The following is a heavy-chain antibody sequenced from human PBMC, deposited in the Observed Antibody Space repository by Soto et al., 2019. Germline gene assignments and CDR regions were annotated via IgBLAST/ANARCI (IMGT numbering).Heavy chain of an antibody. CDR3: ARAPRETYYYYGSGSYYDF. CDR1: GFTFSSYT. CDR2: ISTSSSYI. V-gene: IGHV3-21*06. J-gene: IGHJ4*02. Sequence: GFTFSSYTMNWIRQAPGKGLQWVSSISTSSSYIYYADSVKGRFTISRDNARDSLYLQMNSLRTEDTAVYYCARAPRETYYYYGSGSYYDFWGQGTLVTVS. D-gene: IGHD3-10*01.